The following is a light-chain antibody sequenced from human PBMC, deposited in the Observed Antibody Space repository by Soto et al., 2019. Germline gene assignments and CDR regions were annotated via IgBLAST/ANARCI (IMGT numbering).Light chain of an antibody. V-gene: IGLV1-40*01. CDR2: GNS. CDR1: SSNIGAGYD. CDR3: QSYDSSVV. Sequence: QSVLTQPPSVSGAPGQRVTISCTGSSSNIGAGYDVHWYQQLPGTAPKLLIYGNSNRPSGVPDRFSGSKSGTSASLAITGLQAEDEADYYYQSYDSSVVFGAGTKLTVL. J-gene: IGLJ2*01.